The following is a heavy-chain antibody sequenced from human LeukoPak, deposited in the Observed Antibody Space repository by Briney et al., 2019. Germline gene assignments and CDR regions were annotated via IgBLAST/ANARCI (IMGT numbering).Heavy chain of an antibody. CDR1: GFTFSNFA. CDR3: ARAVGRMEQQLVPGY. Sequence: GGSLRLSCADSGFTFSNFAMSWVRQAPGKGLEWVSAISGSGGSTYYADSVKGRFTISRDNAKNSLYLQMNSLRAEDTAVYYCARAVGRMEQQLVPGYWGQGTLVTVSS. V-gene: IGHV3-23*01. D-gene: IGHD6-13*01. CDR2: ISGSGGST. J-gene: IGHJ4*02.